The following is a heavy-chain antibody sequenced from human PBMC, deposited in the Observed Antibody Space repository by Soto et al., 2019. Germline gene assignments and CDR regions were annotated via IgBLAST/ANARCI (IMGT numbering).Heavy chain of an antibody. CDR3: ARGPRVADFDY. CDR2: IYYTGSI. D-gene: IGHD2-15*01. V-gene: IGHV4-31*03. J-gene: IGHJ4*02. CDR1: GGSIRSVSYY. Sequence: SQTLSLTCTVSGGSIRSVSYYWSWIRQHPGKGLEWIGYIYYTGSIYYNPSLKSRVTISLDTSKNQFSLKLKSVTAADTAVYYCARGPRVADFDYWGQGTLVTVSS.